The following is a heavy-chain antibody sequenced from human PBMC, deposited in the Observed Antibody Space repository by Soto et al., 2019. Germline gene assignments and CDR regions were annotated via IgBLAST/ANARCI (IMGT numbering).Heavy chain of an antibody. CDR3: ARVEQQLVLGYFDY. J-gene: IGHJ4*02. V-gene: IGHV4-34*01. D-gene: IGHD6-13*01. CDR1: GGSFSGYY. Sequence: QVQLQQWGAGLLKPSETLSLTCAVYGGSFSGYYWSWMRQPAGKGLEWIGEINHSGSTNYNPSLKSRVTISVDTSKNQFSLKLSSVTAADTAVYYCARVEQQLVLGYFDYWGQGTLVTVSS. CDR2: INHSGST.